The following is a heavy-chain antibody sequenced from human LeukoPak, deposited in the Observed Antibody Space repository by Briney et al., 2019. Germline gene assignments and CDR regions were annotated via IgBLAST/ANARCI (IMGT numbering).Heavy chain of an antibody. V-gene: IGHV4-4*07. D-gene: IGHD2-2*01. CDR1: GGSISSYY. Sequence: SETLSLTCTVSGGSISSYYWSWIRQPAGKGLEWIGRIYTSGSTNYNPSLKSRVTMSVGTSKNQFSLKLSSVTAADTAVYYCASSGTIGYCSSTSCSEGFDYWGQGTLVTVSS. J-gene: IGHJ4*02. CDR2: IYTSGST. CDR3: ASSGTIGYCSSTSCSEGFDY.